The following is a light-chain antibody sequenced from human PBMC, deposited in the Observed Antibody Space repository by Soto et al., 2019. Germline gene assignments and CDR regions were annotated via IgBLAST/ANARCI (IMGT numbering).Light chain of an antibody. CDR2: DAS. V-gene: IGKV1-5*01. Sequence: DIQMTQSPSTLSASVGDRVTITCRASRSISSWLAWYQQKPGKAPKLLIYDASSLESGVPSRFSGSGSGTEFTLTISILQPDDFATYYCQQYNGNSFGQGTKLEIK. J-gene: IGKJ2*01. CDR1: RSISSW. CDR3: QQYNGNS.